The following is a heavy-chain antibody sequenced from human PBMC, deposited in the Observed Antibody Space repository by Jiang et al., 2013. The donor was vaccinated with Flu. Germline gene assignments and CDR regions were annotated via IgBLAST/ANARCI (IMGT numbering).Heavy chain of an antibody. J-gene: IGHJ4*02. CDR3: AKDHSGYDSEAELDY. Sequence: SLRLSCAASGFNFSSYAMHWVRQAPGKGLEWVAVISYDGSNNYYADSVKGRFTISRDNSKNTLYVQMNSLRAEDTAVHYCAKDHSGYDSEAELDYWGQGTLVTVSS. CDR2: ISYDGSNN. CDR1: GFNFSSYA. V-gene: IGHV3-30-3*01. D-gene: IGHD5-12*01.